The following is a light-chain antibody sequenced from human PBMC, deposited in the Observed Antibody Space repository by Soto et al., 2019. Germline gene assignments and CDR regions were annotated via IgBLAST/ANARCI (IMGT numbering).Light chain of an antibody. CDR2: GNS. CDR3: QSYDRSLSAYV. V-gene: IGLV1-40*01. Sequence: QSVLAQPPSVSGAPGQKVTISCTGSSSNIGAGYDLHWYQQLPGTAPKLLLYGNSNRPSGVPDRFSGSKSGTSASLAITGLQEEDEADYYCQSYDRSLSAYVFGSGTKVTVL. J-gene: IGLJ1*01. CDR1: SSNIGAGYD.